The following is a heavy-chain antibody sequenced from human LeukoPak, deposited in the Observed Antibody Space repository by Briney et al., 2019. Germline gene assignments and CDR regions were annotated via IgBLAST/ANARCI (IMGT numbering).Heavy chain of an antibody. Sequence: PGGSLRLSCAASGFTFSSYSMNWVRQAPGKGLEWVSSISSSSSYIYYADSVKGRFTISRDNAKNSLYLQMNSLGAEDTAVNYCARDRPRDYFDYWGQGTLVTVSS. CDR2: ISSSSSYI. CDR1: GFTFSSYS. J-gene: IGHJ4*02. CDR3: ARDRPRDYFDY. V-gene: IGHV3-21*01. D-gene: IGHD6-6*01.